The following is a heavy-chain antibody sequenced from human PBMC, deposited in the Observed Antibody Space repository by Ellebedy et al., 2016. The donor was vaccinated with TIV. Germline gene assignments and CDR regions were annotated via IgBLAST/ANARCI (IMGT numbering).Heavy chain of an antibody. CDR3: ARGGYSFGSGDFDY. V-gene: IGHV1-3*01. Sequence: ASVKVSCKASGYTFTSYAMHWVRQAPGQRLEWMGWINAGNGNTGYAQKFQGRVTMTRNTSISTAYMELSSLRSEDTAVYYCARGGYSFGSGDFDYWGQGTLVTVSS. CDR1: GYTFTSYA. J-gene: IGHJ4*02. CDR2: INAGNGNT. D-gene: IGHD5-18*01.